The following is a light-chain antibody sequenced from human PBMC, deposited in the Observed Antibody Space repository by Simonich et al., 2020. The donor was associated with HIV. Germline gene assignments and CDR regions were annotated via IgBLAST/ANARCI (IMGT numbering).Light chain of an antibody. CDR1: SSHIGYNN. CDR3: AAWDDSLNTWV. CDR2: RNN. V-gene: IGLV1-44*01. J-gene: IGLJ3*02. Sequence: QSVLTQPPSASGTPGQRVTISCSGSSSHIGYNNVNWYQQLPGTAPKLLIYRNNQRPSGVPDRFSGSKSGTAASLAISGLQSEDEADYYCAAWDDSLNTWVFGGGTKLTVL.